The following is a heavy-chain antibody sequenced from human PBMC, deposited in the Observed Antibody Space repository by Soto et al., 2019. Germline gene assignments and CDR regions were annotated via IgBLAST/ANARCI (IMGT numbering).Heavy chain of an antibody. CDR1: GYTFTSYD. J-gene: IGHJ6*02. CDR3: ARGRRSDFWSGYSYYYYYGMDV. D-gene: IGHD3-3*01. V-gene: IGHV1-8*01. CDR2: MNPNSGNT. Sequence: GASVKVSCKASGYTFTSYDINWVRQATGQGLEWMGWMNPNSGNTGYAQKFQGRVTMTRNTSISTAYMELSSLRSEDTAVYYCARGRRSDFWSGYSYYYYYGMDVWGQGATVTVSS.